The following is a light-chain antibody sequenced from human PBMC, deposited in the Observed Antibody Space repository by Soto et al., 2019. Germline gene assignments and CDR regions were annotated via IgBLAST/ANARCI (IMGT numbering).Light chain of an antibody. J-gene: IGKJ4*01. CDR1: QSVLYSSNNKSY. Sequence: DIVMTQSPDSLAVSLGETATIDCKSSQSVLYSSNNKSYLAWYQQKPGQSPKLLIYWASNRESGVPDRFSGSGSGTDFALSISRLHAEDVAVYYCHQYYSTPLTFGGVTKVDIK. V-gene: IGKV4-1*01. CDR2: WAS. CDR3: HQYYSTPLT.